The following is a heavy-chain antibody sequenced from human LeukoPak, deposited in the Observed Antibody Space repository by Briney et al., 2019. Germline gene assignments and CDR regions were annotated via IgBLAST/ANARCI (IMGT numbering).Heavy chain of an antibody. CDR2: IYHSGST. CDR1: GGSISSGGYS. J-gene: IGHJ4*02. V-gene: IGHV4-30-2*01. D-gene: IGHD3-10*01. CDR3: ARNFRYYYGSGSYHNSYYFDY. Sequence: PSETLSLTCAVSGGSISSGGYSWSWIRQPPGKGLEWIGYIYHSGSTYYNPSLKSRVTISVDRSKNQFSLKLSSVTAADTAVYYCARNFRYYYGSGSYHNSYYFDYWGQGTLVTVSS.